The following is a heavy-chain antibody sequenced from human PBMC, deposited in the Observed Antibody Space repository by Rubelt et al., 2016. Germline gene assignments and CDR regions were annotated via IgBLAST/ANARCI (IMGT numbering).Heavy chain of an antibody. Sequence: YSGSTNYNPSLKSRVTISVDTSKNQFSLKLSSVTAADTAVYYCARDSFPGRDGYNYDRRRTYYFDYWGQGTLVTVSS. CDR2: YSGST. J-gene: IGHJ4*02. D-gene: IGHD5-24*01. CDR3: ARDSFPGRDGYNYDRRRTYYFDY. V-gene: IGHV4-59*12.